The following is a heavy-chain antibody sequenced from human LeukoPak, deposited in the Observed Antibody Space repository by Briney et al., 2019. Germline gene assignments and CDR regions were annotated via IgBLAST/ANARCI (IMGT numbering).Heavy chain of an antibody. D-gene: IGHD3-3*01. J-gene: IGHJ2*01. V-gene: IGHV3-7*03. CDR2: IKQDGSEK. CDR1: GFTFSNYW. CDR3: ARAEWSNWYFDL. Sequence: GGSLRLSCAASGFTFSNYWMSWVRQAPGKGLEWVANIKQDGSEKYYVDSVKGRFTLSRDSAKNSLYLQMNSLRAEDTAVYYCARAEWSNWYFDLWGRGTLVTVSS.